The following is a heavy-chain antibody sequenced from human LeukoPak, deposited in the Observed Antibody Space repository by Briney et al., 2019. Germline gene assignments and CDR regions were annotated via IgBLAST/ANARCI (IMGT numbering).Heavy chain of an antibody. D-gene: IGHD3-22*01. CDR3: ARDLRYYDSSGYCKDAFDI. CDR1: GFTFSSCA. V-gene: IGHV3-48*04. CDR2: ISSSGSTI. J-gene: IGHJ3*02. Sequence: PGGSLRLSCAASGFTFSSCAMSWVRQAPGKGLEWVSYISSSGSTIYYADSVKGRFTISRDNAKNSLYLQMNSLRAEDTAVYYCARDLRYYDSSGYCKDAFDIWGQGTMVTVSS.